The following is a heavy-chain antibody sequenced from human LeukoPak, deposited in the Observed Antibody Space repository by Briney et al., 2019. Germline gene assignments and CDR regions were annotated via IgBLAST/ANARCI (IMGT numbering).Heavy chain of an antibody. CDR3: ARGPIVGATPFDY. Sequence: ASVTVSCKASGYTFTGYYMHWVRQAPGQGLEWMGWINPNSGGTNYAQKFQGRVTMTRDTSISTAYMELSRLRSDDTAVYYCARGPIVGATPFDYWGQGTLVTVSS. V-gene: IGHV1-2*02. CDR1: GYTFTGYY. J-gene: IGHJ4*02. CDR2: INPNSGGT. D-gene: IGHD1-26*01.